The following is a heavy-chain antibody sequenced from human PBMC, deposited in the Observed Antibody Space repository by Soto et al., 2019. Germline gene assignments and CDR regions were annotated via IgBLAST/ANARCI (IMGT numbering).Heavy chain of an antibody. CDR1: GFTFSAYW. CDR2: TNTDGTAT. J-gene: IGHJ6*02. Sequence: GESLKISCAASGFTFSAYWMHWVRQAPGKGLVWVSRTNTDGTATTYADSVEGRFTISRDNAKNMLYLQMNSLRAEDTAVYYCTRGHYYGMDVWGQGTTVTVSS. V-gene: IGHV3-74*03. CDR3: TRGHYYGMDV.